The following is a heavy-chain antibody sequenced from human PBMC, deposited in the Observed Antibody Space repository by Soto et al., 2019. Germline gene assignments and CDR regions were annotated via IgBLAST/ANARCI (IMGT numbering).Heavy chain of an antibody. CDR2: ISYSGST. Sequence: SETLSLTCTVSGGSISSGNYYWSWIRQPPGKGLEWIGFISYSGSTYYNPSLKSRVTISVDTSKNQFSLKLSSVTAADTAVYYCARGKYSGSYYDWFDPWGQGTLVTVSS. J-gene: IGHJ5*02. V-gene: IGHV4-61*01. CDR3: ARGKYSGSYYDWFDP. CDR1: GGSISSGNYY. D-gene: IGHD1-26*01.